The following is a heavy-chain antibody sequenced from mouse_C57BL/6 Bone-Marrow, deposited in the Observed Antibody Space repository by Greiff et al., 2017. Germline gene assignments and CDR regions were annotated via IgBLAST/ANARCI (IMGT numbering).Heavy chain of an antibody. CDR3: ATDLIYDGSGGWFAY. CDR1: GYTFTDHT. CDR2: IYPTDGST. J-gene: IGHJ3*01. D-gene: IGHD1-1*01. V-gene: IGHV1-78*01. Sequence: QVQLQQSDAELVKPGASVKISCKVSGYTFTDHTIHWMKQRPEQGLEWIGYIYPTDGSTKYNEKFKGKATLTADRSSRTAYRQLNSLTSEDSAVYFGATDLIYDGSGGWFAYWGQGTLVTVSA.